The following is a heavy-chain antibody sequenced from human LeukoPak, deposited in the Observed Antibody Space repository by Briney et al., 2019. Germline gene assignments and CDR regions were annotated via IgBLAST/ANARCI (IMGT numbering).Heavy chain of an antibody. CDR2: INSDGSST. Sequence: GGSLRLSCAASGFTFSSYWMHWVRQAPGKGLVWVSRINSDGSSTSYADSVKGRFTISRDNAKNTLYLQMNSLRAEDTAVYYCAKVALAYCSSTSCYYFDYWGQGTLVTVSS. CDR1: GFTFSSYW. J-gene: IGHJ4*02. V-gene: IGHV3-74*01. D-gene: IGHD2-2*01. CDR3: AKVALAYCSSTSCYYFDY.